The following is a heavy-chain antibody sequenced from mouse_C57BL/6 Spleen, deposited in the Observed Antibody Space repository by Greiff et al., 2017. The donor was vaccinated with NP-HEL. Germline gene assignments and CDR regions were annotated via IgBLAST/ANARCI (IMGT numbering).Heavy chain of an antibody. J-gene: IGHJ1*03. V-gene: IGHV3-6*01. D-gene: IGHD2-4*01. CDR1: GYSITSGYY. CDR2: ISYDGSN. CDR3: ARFPYDYDPYWYFDV. Sequence: EVKLVESGPGLVKPSQSLSLTCSVTGYSITSGYYWNWIRQFPGNKLEWMGYISYDGSNNYNPSLKNRISITRDTSKNQFFLKLNSVTTEDTATYYCARFPYDYDPYWYFDVWGTGTTVTVSS.